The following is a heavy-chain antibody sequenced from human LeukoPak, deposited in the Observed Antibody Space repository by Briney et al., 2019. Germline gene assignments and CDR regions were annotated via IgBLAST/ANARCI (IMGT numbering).Heavy chain of an antibody. J-gene: IGHJ4*02. D-gene: IGHD6-13*01. CDR3: ARGPGIAAAGNFDY. CDR2: INHSGST. V-gene: IGHV4-34*01. Sequence: PSETQSLTCAVYGGSFSGYYWSWIRQPPGKGLEWIGEINHSGSTNYNPPLTSRVTISVDTSKKQFSLKLRSVTAADTAVYYCARGPGIAAAGNFDYWGQGTLVIVSS. CDR1: GGSFSGYY.